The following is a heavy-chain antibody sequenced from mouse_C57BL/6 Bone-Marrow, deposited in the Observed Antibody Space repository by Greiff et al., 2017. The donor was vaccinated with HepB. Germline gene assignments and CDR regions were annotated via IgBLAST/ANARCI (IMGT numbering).Heavy chain of an antibody. CDR1: GFTFSDYG. D-gene: IGHD2-5*01. J-gene: IGHJ4*01. CDR3: ARRDVYYSNYEGAMDY. CDR2: ISNLAYSI. Sequence: DVQLVESGGGLVQPGGSLKLSCAASGFTFSDYGMAWVRQAPRKGPEWVAFISNLAYSIYYADTVTGRFTISRENAKNTLYLEMSSLRSEDTAMYYCARRDVYYSNYEGAMDYWGQGTSVTVSS. V-gene: IGHV5-15*04.